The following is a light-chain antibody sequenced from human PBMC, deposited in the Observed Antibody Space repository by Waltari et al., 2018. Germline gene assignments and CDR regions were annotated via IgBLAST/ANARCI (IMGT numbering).Light chain of an antibody. V-gene: IGKV3-15*01. CDR2: GAF. CDR1: QSVNTN. J-gene: IGKJ4*01. CDR3: QQYLDWPRHLT. Sequence: EIVMTQSPVTLSVSPGERVTLSCRASQSVNTNLAWYQQKPGQAPRPLIFGAFTRAAGVPARFSGSGSGTDFTLTISSLQSEDFALYYCQQYLDWPRHLTFGGGTKVEFK.